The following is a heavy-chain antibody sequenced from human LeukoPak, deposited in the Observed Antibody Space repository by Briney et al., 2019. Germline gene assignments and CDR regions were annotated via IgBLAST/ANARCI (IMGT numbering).Heavy chain of an antibody. D-gene: IGHD4-23*01. V-gene: IGHV3-74*01. Sequence: PGGSLRLSCEVSGFTLSSFWMHWVRQAPGKGLVWVSRIKSDGSSTSYADSVKGRFTISRDNAKNTPYLQMNSLRAEDTAVYYCARRGAVADAFDIWGQGTMVTVSS. CDR1: GFTLSSFW. CDR2: IKSDGSST. J-gene: IGHJ3*02. CDR3: ARRGAVADAFDI.